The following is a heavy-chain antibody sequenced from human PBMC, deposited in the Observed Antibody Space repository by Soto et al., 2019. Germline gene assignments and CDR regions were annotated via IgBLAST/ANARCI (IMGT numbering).Heavy chain of an antibody. D-gene: IGHD6-6*01. V-gene: IGHV1-69*06. Sequence: GASVKVSCKASGGTFSSYAISWVRQAPGQGLEWMGGIIPIFGTANYAQKFQGRVTITADKSTSTAYMELSSLRSEDTAVYYCARDQPAIIEYSSYGMDVWGQGTTVTVSS. CDR3: ARDQPAIIEYSSYGMDV. CDR1: GGTFSSYA. CDR2: IIPIFGTA. J-gene: IGHJ6*02.